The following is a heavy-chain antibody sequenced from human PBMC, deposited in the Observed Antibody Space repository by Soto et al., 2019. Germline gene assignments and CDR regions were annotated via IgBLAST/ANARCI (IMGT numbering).Heavy chain of an antibody. Sequence: GESLKISCRGSGYFFWGHWIVWVRQVPGKGLEWMGIVYPDDSQTKYSPSFQGQVTISADKSINTAYLQWSSLKASDTAMYYRARLHAPREPLDPHFDYWGQGTLVTVSS. J-gene: IGHJ4*02. V-gene: IGHV5-51*01. CDR2: VYPDDSQT. CDR3: ARLHAPREPLDPHFDY. D-gene: IGHD1-26*01. CDR1: GYFFWGHW.